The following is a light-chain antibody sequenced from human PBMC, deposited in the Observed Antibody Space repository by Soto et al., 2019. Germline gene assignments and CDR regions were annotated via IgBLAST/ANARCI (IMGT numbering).Light chain of an antibody. CDR2: DAS. CDR1: QSISSW. J-gene: IGKJ1*01. CDR3: QQYNSYSVT. Sequence: DIQMTQSPSTLSASVGDRVTITCRASQSISSWLAWYQQKPGKAPKLLIYDASNLESGVPSRFSGSGSGTEFTLTISSLQPDDFATYYCQQYNSYSVTFGQGTKVHIK. V-gene: IGKV1-5*01.